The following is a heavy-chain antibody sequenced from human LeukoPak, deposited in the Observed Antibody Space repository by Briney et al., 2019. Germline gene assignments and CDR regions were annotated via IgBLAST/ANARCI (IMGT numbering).Heavy chain of an antibody. CDR2: INPNSGGT. J-gene: IGHJ4*02. CDR3: AREGSSGYYYRVYYFDY. Sequence: ASVKVSCKASGYTFTGYYMHWVRQAPGQGLEWMGWINPNSGGTNYAQEFQGWVTMTRDTSISTAYMELSRLRSDDTAVYYCAREGSSGYYYRVYYFDYWGQGTLVTASS. D-gene: IGHD3-22*01. V-gene: IGHV1-2*04. CDR1: GYTFTGYY.